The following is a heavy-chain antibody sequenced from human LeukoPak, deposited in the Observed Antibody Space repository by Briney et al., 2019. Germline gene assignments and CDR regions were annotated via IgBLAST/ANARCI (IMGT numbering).Heavy chain of an antibody. V-gene: IGHV4-38-2*01. CDR2: IYHSGST. Sequence: SETLSLTCAVSGYSISSGYYRGWIRQPPGKGLEWIGSIYHSGSTYYNPSLKSRVTISVDTSKNQFSLKLSSVTAADTAVYYCARHSTAVKRGAFDIWGQGTMVTVSS. CDR1: GYSISSGYY. D-gene: IGHD2/OR15-2a*01. CDR3: ARHSTAVKRGAFDI. J-gene: IGHJ3*02.